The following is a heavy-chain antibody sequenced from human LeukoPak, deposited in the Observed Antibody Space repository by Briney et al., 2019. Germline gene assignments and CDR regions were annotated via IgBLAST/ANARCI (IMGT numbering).Heavy chain of an antibody. CDR3: AREAVAMMFDY. D-gene: IGHD6-19*01. CDR2: IIPIFGTA. Sequence: GASVKVSCKASGGTFSSYAISWVRQAPGQGLVWMGGIIPIFGTANYAQKFQGRVTITADESTSTAYMELSSLRSEDTAVYYCAREAVAMMFDYWGQGTLVTVSS. CDR1: GGTFSSYA. V-gene: IGHV1-69*13. J-gene: IGHJ4*02.